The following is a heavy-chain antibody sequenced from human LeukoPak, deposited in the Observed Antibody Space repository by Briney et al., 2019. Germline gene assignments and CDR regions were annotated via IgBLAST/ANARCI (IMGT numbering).Heavy chain of an antibody. D-gene: IGHD5-24*01. CDR3: ATQEMATIKFDY. J-gene: IGHJ4*02. Sequence: SETLSLTCTVSGGSISSYYWSWIRQPPGKGLEWIGYIYYSGSTNYNPSLKSRVTISVDTSKNQFSLKLSSVTAADTAAYYCATQEMATIKFDYRGQGTLVTVSS. V-gene: IGHV4-59*01. CDR2: IYYSGST. CDR1: GGSISSYY.